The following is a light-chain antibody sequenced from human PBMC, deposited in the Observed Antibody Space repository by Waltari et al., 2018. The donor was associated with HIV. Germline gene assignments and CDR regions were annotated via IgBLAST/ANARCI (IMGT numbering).Light chain of an antibody. CDR1: QSLGSN. CDR3: QQYNKWPMYT. CDR2: GAS. Sequence: EILLPPSPATLPVSPGASATLSCRASQSLGSNLAWYQQKPGQAPRLLIYGASTRATGVPARFSGSGSGTQFSLTISSLQSEDFAIYYCQQYNKWPMYTFGQGTKVEMK. J-gene: IGKJ2*01. V-gene: IGKV3-15*01.